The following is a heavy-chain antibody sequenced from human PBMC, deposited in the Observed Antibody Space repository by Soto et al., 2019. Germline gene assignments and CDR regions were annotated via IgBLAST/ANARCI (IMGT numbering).Heavy chain of an antibody. Sequence: SETLSLTCDVSGGTIITNHWWTWVRQAPGKGVEWLGEIFHRGSAHHNPSLKSRVTLSVDNSKNQISLNITSVAAANTVDYFSARENCRSTVSYCFDIWGLGTLVTVSS. CDR2: IFHRGSA. CDR3: ARENCRSTVSYCFDI. CDR1: GGTIITNHW. V-gene: IGHV4-4*02. D-gene: IGHD2-2*01. J-gene: IGHJ4*02.